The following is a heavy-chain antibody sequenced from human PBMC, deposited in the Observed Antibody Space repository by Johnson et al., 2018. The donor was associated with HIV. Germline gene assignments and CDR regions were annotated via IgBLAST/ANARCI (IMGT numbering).Heavy chain of an antibody. Sequence: VQLVESGGGLVQPGGSLRLSCAASGFTFSSYWMHWVRQAPGKGLVWVSRINSDGSSTSYADSVKGRFTISRDNAKNTLYLQMNSLRAEDTAVYYCARAKDAAYPYDAFDVWGHGTMVIVSA. CDR3: ARAKDAAYPYDAFDV. D-gene: IGHD2-15*01. V-gene: IGHV3-74*01. CDR2: INSDGSST. J-gene: IGHJ3*01. CDR1: GFTFSSYW.